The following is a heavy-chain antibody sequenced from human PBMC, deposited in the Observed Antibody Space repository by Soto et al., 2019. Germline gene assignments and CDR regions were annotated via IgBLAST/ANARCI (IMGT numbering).Heavy chain of an antibody. CDR3: ARDGAVAGDIYYYYYYMDV. D-gene: IGHD6-19*01. V-gene: IGHV1-3*01. CDR2: INAGNGNT. J-gene: IGHJ6*03. CDR1: GYTFTSSA. Sequence: ASVKVYCKASGYTFTSSAIHWVRQAPGQRLEWMGWINAGNGNTKYSQKFQGRVTITRDTSASTAYMELSSLRSEDTAVYYCARDGAVAGDIYYYYYYMDVWGKGTTVTVSS.